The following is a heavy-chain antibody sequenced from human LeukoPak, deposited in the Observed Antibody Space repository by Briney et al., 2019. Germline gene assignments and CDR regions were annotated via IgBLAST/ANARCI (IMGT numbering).Heavy chain of an antibody. J-gene: IGHJ4*02. CDR1: GFTFTHAW. CDR2: ISGSGGST. D-gene: IGHD3-16*01. CDR3: AKFEFGF. Sequence: GGSLRLSCAASGFTFTHAWMSWVRQAPGEGLEWVSAISGSGGSTYYADSVKGRFTISRDNSKNTLYLQMNSLRDEDTAVYYCAKFEFGFWGQGTLVTVSS. V-gene: IGHV3-23*01.